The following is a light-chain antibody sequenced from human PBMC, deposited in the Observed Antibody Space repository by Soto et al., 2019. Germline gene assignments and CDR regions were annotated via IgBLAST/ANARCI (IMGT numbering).Light chain of an antibody. CDR1: QRFSSK. CDR2: GAS. V-gene: IGKV3-15*01. J-gene: IGKJ1*01. CDR3: QQYNNWPPVA. Sequence: EIVMTQSPSTLSVSPGERATLSCRASQRFSSKLAWYQQKPGQAPSLLIYGASTRATGIPARFSGSGSGTAFTLTISSLQSEDFAVYYCQQYNNWPPVAFGQGTKVEIK.